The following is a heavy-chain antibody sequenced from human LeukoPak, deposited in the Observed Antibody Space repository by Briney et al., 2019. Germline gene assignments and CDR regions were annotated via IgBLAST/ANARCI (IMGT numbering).Heavy chain of an antibody. CDR3: ARDRGGYEYDY. D-gene: IGHD5-12*01. Sequence: GASVKVSCKASGYIFNDYYIHWVRQAPGQGLEWMGWINPKRGGTKYVQKFQGRVTMTRDTSISTAYMELSRLRSDDTAVYYCARDRGGYEYDYWGQGTLVTVSS. CDR1: GYIFNDYY. V-gene: IGHV1-2*02. J-gene: IGHJ4*02. CDR2: INPKRGGT.